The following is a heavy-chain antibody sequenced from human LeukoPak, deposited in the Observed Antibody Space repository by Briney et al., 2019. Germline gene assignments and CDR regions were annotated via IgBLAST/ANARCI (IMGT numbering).Heavy chain of an antibody. V-gene: IGHV3-21*01. Sequence: GGSVTLSCAGYGFTVSSYSMNWVRHAPGKGLGWVSSISSSSRYIYYAVSVKGTFTIATDNAKNSRFQQINSLRAEDTAVYYCARDIAAAFDYWGQRTLVTVSS. CDR3: ARDIAAAFDY. J-gene: IGHJ4*02. CDR1: GFTVSSYS. CDR2: ISSSSRYI. D-gene: IGHD2-2*01.